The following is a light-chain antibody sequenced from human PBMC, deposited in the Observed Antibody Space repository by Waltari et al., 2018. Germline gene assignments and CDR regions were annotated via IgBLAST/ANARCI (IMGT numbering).Light chain of an antibody. CDR3: SSYTSSNTLVV. CDR2: DVN. Sequence: QSALTQPASVSGSPGQSITISCTGTRSDVGAYNYASWYQQHPGKAPKVIICDVNSRPSGVSNRFSGSKSGNTASLTISGLQAEDEADYYCSSYTSSNTLVVFGGGTKLTVL. CDR1: RSDVGAYNY. J-gene: IGLJ2*01. V-gene: IGLV2-14*01.